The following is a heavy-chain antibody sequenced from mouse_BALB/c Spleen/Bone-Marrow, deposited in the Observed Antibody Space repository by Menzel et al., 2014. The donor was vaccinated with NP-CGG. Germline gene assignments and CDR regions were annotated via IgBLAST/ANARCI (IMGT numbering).Heavy chain of an antibody. J-gene: IGHJ2*01. CDR3: ARGGFDY. CDR1: GYTFTSSW. CDR2: IHPNSGNT. V-gene: IGHV1S130*01. Sequence: VQVVESGSVLVRPGASVKLSCKASGYTFTSSWVHWAKQRPGQGLEWIGEIHPNSGNTNYNEKFKGKAALTVDTSSSTAYVDLSSLTSEDSAVYYCARGGFDYWGQGTTLTVSS.